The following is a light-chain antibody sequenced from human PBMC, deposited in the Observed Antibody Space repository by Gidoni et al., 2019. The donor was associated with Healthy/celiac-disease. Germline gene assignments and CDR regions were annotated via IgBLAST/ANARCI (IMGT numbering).Light chain of an antibody. J-gene: IGKJ5*01. Sequence: EIVLTQSPATLSLSPGERATLSCRASQSVSSYLAWYQQKPGQAPRLLIYDASNRATGIPARFSGSGSGTDFTLPISSLEPEDFAVYYCQQRSNCPVTFGQGTRLEIK. CDR1: QSVSSY. CDR3: QQRSNCPVT. V-gene: IGKV3-11*01. CDR2: DAS.